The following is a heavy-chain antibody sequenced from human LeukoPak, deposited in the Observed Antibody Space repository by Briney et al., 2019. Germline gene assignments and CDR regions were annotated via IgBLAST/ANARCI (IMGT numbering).Heavy chain of an antibody. CDR3: ASFGSGFDY. J-gene: IGHJ4*02. CDR1: GGSISSYY. Sequence: KPSETLSLTCTVSGGSISSYYWSWLRQPPGKGLEWIGYIYYSGSTNYNPSLKSRVTISVDTSKNQFSLKLSSVTAADTAVYYCASFGSGFDYWGQGTLVTVSS. CDR2: IYYSGST. D-gene: IGHD3-3*01. V-gene: IGHV4-59*12.